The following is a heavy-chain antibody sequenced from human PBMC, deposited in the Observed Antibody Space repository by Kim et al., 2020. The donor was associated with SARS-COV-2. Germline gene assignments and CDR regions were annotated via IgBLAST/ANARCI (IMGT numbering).Heavy chain of an antibody. CDR3: ARHPRDEWLVCD. V-gene: IGHV4-39*01. Sequence: SETLSLTCTVSGGSISSSSYYWGWIRQPPGKGLEWIGSIYYSGSTYYNPSLKSRVTISVDTSKNQFSLKLSSVTAADTAVHYCARHPRDEWLVCDWGQGTMVTVSS. J-gene: IGHJ3*01. CDR2: IYYSGST. CDR1: GGSISSSSYY. D-gene: IGHD6-19*01.